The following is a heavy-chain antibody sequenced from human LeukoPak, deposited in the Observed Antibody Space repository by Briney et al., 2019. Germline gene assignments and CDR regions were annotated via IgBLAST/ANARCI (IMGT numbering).Heavy chain of an antibody. CDR3: ASHYGMDV. V-gene: IGHV3-74*01. CDR1: GTTFSSDW. J-gene: IGHJ6*02. CDR2: ISSDGRST. Sequence: GGSLGLSCVDSGTTFSSDWMHRVRHAPGKGPVWISRISSDGRSTTYADSVKGRFTISRDNAKNTLFLQMNSLRVEDTAVYYCASHYGMDVWGRGTTVTVSS.